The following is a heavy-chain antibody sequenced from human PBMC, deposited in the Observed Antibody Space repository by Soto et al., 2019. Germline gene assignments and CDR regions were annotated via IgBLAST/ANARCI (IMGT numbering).Heavy chain of an antibody. CDR1: GYTFPGYY. J-gene: IGHJ5*02. CDR3: ARASDPDCSSTSCFGLRRTGFDP. V-gene: IGHV1-2*02. CDR2: INPNSGGT. D-gene: IGHD2-2*01. Sequence: ASVKVSCKASGYTFPGYYMHWVRQAPGQGLEWMGWINPNSGGTNYAQKFQGRVTMTRDTSISTAYMELSRLRSDDTPVYYCARASDPDCSSTSCFGLRRTGFDPWGQGTLVTVSS.